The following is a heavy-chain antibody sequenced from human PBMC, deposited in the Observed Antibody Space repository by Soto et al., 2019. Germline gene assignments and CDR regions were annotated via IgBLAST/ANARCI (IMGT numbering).Heavy chain of an antibody. V-gene: IGHV4-39*07. CDR1: GGSIISSSYY. CDR3: ARGLKRYWFDP. CDR2: IYYSGST. J-gene: IGHJ5*02. Sequence: SETLSLTCSVSGGSIISSSYYWGWIRQPPGKGLEWIGSIYYSGSTYYNPSLKSRVTISVDTSKNQFSLKLSSVTAADTAVYYCARGLKRYWFDPWGQGTLVTVSS.